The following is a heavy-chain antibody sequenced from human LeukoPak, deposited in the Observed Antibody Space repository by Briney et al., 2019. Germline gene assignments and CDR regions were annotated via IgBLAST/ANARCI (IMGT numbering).Heavy chain of an antibody. CDR3: ARHYRAGYYDSSGYYFDY. CDR1: GGSISSSSYY. D-gene: IGHD3-22*01. V-gene: IGHV4-39*01. CDR2: IYYSGST. Sequence: SETLSLTRTVSGGSISSSSYYWGWIRQPPGKGLEWIGSIYYSGSTYYNPSLKSRVTISVDTSKNQFSLKLSSVTAADTAVYYCARHYRAGYYDSSGYYFDYWGQGTLVTVSS. J-gene: IGHJ4*02.